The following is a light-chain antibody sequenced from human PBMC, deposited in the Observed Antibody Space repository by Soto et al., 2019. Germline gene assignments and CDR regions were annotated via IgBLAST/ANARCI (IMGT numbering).Light chain of an antibody. J-gene: IGLJ1*01. Sequence: QSALTQPASVSGSPGQSITISCTGTSSDVGGYNYVSWYQQHPGKAPKLMIYEVTRRPSGVPDRFSGSKSGNTASLNVSGLQAADEADYYCCSYADNNDYVFGTGTKVTVL. V-gene: IGLV2-8*01. CDR3: CSYADNNDYV. CDR2: EVT. CDR1: SSDVGGYNY.